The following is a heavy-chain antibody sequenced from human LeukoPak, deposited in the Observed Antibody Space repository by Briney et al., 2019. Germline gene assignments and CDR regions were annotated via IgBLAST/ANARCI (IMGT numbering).Heavy chain of an antibody. CDR1: GGTFSSYA. J-gene: IGHJ4*02. Sequence: SVKVSCKASGGTFSSYAISWVRQAPGQGLEWMGGIIPIFGTANYAQKFQGRVTITADESTSTAYMELSSLRSEDTAVYYCARDVSTVTTVYDYWGQGTLVTVSS. V-gene: IGHV1-69*13. CDR3: ARDVSTVTTVYDY. CDR2: IIPIFGTA. D-gene: IGHD4-17*01.